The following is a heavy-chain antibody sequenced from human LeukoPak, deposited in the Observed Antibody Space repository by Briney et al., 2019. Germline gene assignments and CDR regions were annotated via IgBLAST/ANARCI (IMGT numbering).Heavy chain of an antibody. V-gene: IGHV1-69*04. CDR3: AREGGYSGYDPFDY. J-gene: IGHJ4*02. D-gene: IGHD5-12*01. CDR2: IIPILGIA. CDR1: GGTFSCYA. Sequence: SVKVSCKASGGTFSCYAISWVRQAPGQGLEWMGRIIPILGIANYAQKFQGRVTITADKSTSTAYMELSSLRSEDTAVYYCAREGGYSGYDPFDYWGQGTLVTVSS.